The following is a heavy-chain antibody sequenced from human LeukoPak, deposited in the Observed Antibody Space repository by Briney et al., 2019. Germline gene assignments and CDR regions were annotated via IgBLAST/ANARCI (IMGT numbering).Heavy chain of an antibody. J-gene: IGHJ6*03. CDR2: SYSGGST. Sequence: PGGSLRLSCAASGFTVSSNYMSWVRQAPGKGLEWVSVSYSGGSTYYADSVKGRFTISRDNSKNTLYLQMNSLRAEDTAVYYCARGRAGHKLQNYYYSMDVWGKGTTVTISS. V-gene: IGHV3-66*01. CDR3: ARGRAGHKLQNYYYSMDV. CDR1: GFTVSSNY. D-gene: IGHD2-21*01.